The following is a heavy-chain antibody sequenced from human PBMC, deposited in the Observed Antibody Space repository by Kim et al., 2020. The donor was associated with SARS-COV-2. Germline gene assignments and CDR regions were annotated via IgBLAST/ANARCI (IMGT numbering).Heavy chain of an antibody. J-gene: IGHJ4*02. D-gene: IGHD2-15*01. CDR3: ARGVNFRILAYDY. V-gene: IGHV1-18*01. Sequence: NYAQRLQGRGTMTTDTSTSTAYMELRSLRSDDTAVYYCARGVNFRILAYDYWGQGTLVTVSS.